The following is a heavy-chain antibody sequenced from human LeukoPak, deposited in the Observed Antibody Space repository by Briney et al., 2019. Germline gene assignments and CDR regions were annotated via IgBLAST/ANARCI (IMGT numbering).Heavy chain of an antibody. CDR1: GGTFSSYA. CDR3: ARDSGAVAGKGFDY. V-gene: IGHV1-69*13. J-gene: IGHJ4*02. CDR2: IIPIFGTA. Sequence: GASVKVSCKASGGTFSSYAISWVRQAPGQRLEWMGGIIPIFGTANYAQKFQGRVTITADESTSTAYMELSSLRSEDTAVYYCARDSGAVAGKGFDYWGQGTLVTVSS. D-gene: IGHD6-19*01.